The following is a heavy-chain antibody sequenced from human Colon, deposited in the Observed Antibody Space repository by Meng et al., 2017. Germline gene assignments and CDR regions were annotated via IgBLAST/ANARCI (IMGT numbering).Heavy chain of an antibody. CDR3: ARRVHDGSGHHYFDY. D-gene: IGHD3-22*01. CDR1: GGSTTSTTYY. J-gene: IGHJ4*02. Sequence: QPQLQESGPGLVKPSETLSLTCTVSGGSTTSTTYYWDWIRQPPGKGLEWIGTIYYSGSTVYNPSLRSRVTITVDTSKNQFSLKLSSVTAPDTAVYYCARRVHDGSGHHYFDYWGQGTLVTVSS. CDR2: IYYSGST. V-gene: IGHV4-39*01.